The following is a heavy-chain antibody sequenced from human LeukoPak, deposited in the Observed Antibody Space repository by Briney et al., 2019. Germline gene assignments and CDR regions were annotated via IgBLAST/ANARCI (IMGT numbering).Heavy chain of an antibody. CDR3: ATVIRYGGYFDY. J-gene: IGHJ4*02. Sequence: ASVKVSCKVSGYTLTELSMHWVRQAPGKGLEWMGGFDPEDGETTYAQKFQGRVTMTEDTSTDTAYMELSSLRSEDTAVYYCATVIRYGGYFDYWGQGTLVTVSS. D-gene: IGHD3-16*01. CDR2: FDPEDGET. CDR1: GYTLTELS. V-gene: IGHV1-24*01.